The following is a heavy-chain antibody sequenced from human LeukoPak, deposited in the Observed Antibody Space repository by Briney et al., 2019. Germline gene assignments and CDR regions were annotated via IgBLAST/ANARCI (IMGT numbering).Heavy chain of an antibody. J-gene: IGHJ4*02. D-gene: IGHD2-15*01. CDR2: INAGNGNT. CDR1: GGTFSSYA. V-gene: IGHV1-3*03. Sequence: ASVKVSCKASGGTFSSYAISWVRQAPGQSLEWMGWINAGNGNTKYSQEFQGRVTITRDTSASTAYMELSSLRSEDMAVYYCARDKLGYCSGGSCYSKGVFDYWGQGTLVTVSS. CDR3: ARDKLGYCSGGSCYSKGVFDY.